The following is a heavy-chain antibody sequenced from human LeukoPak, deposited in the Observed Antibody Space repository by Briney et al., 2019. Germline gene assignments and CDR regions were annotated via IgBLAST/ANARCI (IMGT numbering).Heavy chain of an antibody. V-gene: IGHV3-23*01. J-gene: IGHJ4*02. D-gene: IGHD2-21*02. CDR3: AKGGHDFNPFYW. Sequence: GGSLRLSCAASGFTFSTSAMGWVRQAPGKGLEWVSSIKGGGGGPFYADSVTGRFTISRDNSKITLFLQLNSLRADDSAVYYCAKGGHDFNPFYWWGQGTLVTVSS. CDR2: IKGGGGGP. CDR1: GFTFSTSA.